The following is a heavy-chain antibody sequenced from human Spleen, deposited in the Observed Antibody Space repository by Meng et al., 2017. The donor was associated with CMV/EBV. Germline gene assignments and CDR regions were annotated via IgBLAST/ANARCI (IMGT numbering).Heavy chain of an antibody. V-gene: IGHV1-18*01. Sequence: SKASGYTFTTHGIAWVRQAPGQGLEWMGWISTYNGNTLYTQKFQGRVTMTTDTSTTTAYMELRSLRSDDTAVYYCARDEDSSAFWFDPWGQGTLVTVSS. D-gene: IGHD3-22*01. J-gene: IGHJ5*02. CDR3: ARDEDSSAFWFDP. CDR1: GYTFTTHG. CDR2: ISTYNGNT.